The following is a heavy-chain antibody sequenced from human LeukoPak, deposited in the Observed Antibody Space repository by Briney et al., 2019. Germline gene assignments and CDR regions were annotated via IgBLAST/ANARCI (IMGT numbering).Heavy chain of an antibody. J-gene: IGHJ3*01. CDR2: IYPDDSDT. CDR1: GYSFTSYW. D-gene: IGHD3-22*01. CDR3: ARPNITSYYDSRGYDAFDV. V-gene: IGHV5-51*01. Sequence: GESLKISCKGSGYSFTSYWIGWVRQMPGKGLEWMGTIYPDDSDTRYSPSFQGQVTISADKSVRTAYLQWSSLKASDTAMYYCARPNITSYYDSRGYDAFDVWGQGTMVTVSS.